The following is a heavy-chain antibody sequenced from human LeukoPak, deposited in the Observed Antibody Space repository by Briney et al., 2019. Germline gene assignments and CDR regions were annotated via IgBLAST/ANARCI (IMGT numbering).Heavy chain of an antibody. Sequence: PGGSLRLSCAASGFTFSSYAMSWVRPAPGKGLEWVSAISGSGGSTYYADSVKGRFTISRDNSKNTLYLQMNSLRAEDTAVYYCAKQITMVREFDYWGQGTLVTVSS. CDR1: GFTFSSYA. D-gene: IGHD3-10*01. J-gene: IGHJ4*02. V-gene: IGHV3-23*01. CDR3: AKQITMVREFDY. CDR2: ISGSGGST.